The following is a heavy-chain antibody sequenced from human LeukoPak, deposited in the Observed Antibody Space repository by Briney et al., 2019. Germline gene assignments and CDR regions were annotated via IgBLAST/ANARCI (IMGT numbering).Heavy chain of an antibody. D-gene: IGHD2-15*01. V-gene: IGHV4-61*02. J-gene: IGHJ5*02. CDR1: GGSISSGSYY. CDR3: ARSTYCSGGSCSHNWFDP. Sequence: PSQTLSLTCTVSGGSISSGSYYWSWIRQPAGEGLEWIGRIFTSGSTNYNPSLKSRVTISVDTSKNQFSLKLSSVTAADTAVYYCARSTYCSGGSCSHNWFDPWGQGTLVTVSS. CDR2: IFTSGST.